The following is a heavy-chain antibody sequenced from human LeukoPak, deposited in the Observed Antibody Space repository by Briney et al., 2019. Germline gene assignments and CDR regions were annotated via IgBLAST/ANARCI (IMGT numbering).Heavy chain of an antibody. CDR1: GGSISSYY. J-gene: IGHJ3*02. CDR3: ARLGKYGSGSYYVAFDI. Sequence: PSETLSLTCTVSGGSISSYYWSWIRQPPGKGLEWIGYIYYSGSTNYNPSLKSRVTISVDTSKNQFSLKLSSVTAVDTAVYYCARLGKYGSGSYYVAFDIWGQRTMVTLSS. V-gene: IGHV4-59*08. D-gene: IGHD3-10*01. CDR2: IYYSGST.